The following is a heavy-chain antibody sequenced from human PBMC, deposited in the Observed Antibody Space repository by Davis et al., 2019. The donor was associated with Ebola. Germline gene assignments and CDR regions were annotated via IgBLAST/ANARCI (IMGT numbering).Heavy chain of an antibody. V-gene: IGHV3-30-3*01. CDR3: AREAVTTGVSVFDL. D-gene: IGHD4-11*01. Sequence: GESLKISCAASGFTFSNHAMHWVRQAPGEGLEWVAFISYDGGNKAYADSAKGRFIISRDNSKNTLWLQMNSLRAEDTAIYFCAREAVTTGVSVFDLWGQGTMVTVSS. J-gene: IGHJ3*01. CDR2: ISYDGGNK. CDR1: GFTFSNHA.